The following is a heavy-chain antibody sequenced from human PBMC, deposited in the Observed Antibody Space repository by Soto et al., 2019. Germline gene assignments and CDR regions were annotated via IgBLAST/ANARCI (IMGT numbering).Heavy chain of an antibody. Sequence: QVQLEQSGPEVKRPGTSVKVSCKASGGAFGRYSVSWVRQAPGQGLEWIGGVIPVFNTSNYSLKFQGRVAIFADLSTNKVFMELRRLRSEDTALYYCARGDEMTAVTIFEYWGQGTLVTVSS. CDR3: ARGDEMTAVTIFEY. CDR1: GGAFGRYS. CDR2: VIPVFNTS. J-gene: IGHJ4*02. D-gene: IGHD4-17*01. V-gene: IGHV1-69*01.